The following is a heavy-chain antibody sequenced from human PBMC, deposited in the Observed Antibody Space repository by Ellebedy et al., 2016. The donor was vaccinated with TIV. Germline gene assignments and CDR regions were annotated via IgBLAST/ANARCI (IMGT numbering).Heavy chain of an antibody. Sequence: SETLSLTXAVYGGSFSGYYWSWIRQPPGKGLEWIGEINHSGSTNYNPSLKSRVTISVDTSKNQFSLKLSSVTAANTAVYYCARGRRSGWYKLYYYYGMDVWGQGTTVTVSS. D-gene: IGHD6-19*01. CDR3: ARGRRSGWYKLYYYYGMDV. CDR2: INHSGST. J-gene: IGHJ6*02. CDR1: GGSFSGYY. V-gene: IGHV4-34*01.